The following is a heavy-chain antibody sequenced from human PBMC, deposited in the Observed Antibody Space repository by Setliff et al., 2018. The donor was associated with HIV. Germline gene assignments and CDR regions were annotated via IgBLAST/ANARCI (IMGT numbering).Heavy chain of an antibody. D-gene: IGHD2-21*01. CDR3: ARGGPARVALLYWFDS. V-gene: IGHV1-46*01. J-gene: IGHJ5*01. Sequence: GASVKVSCKASGYTFTSYYIHWVRQAPGQGLEWMGRINPSGGSTSYAQKFQGRVTMTTDTSTSTVYMELRNLRSDDTAVYFCARGGPARVALLYWFDSWGQGTLVTVSS. CDR2: INPSGGST. CDR1: GYTFTSYY.